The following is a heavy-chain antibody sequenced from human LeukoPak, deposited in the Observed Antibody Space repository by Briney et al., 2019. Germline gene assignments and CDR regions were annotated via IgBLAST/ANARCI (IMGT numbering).Heavy chain of an antibody. D-gene: IGHD1-1*01. J-gene: IGHJ5*02. Sequence: GGSLRLSCAASGFIVKNRYMSWVRQAPGKGLEWVSVIYSGGTTHYAESVRGRFTISGDNSQNTMHLQMNSLTADDTAMYYCARDPTDQNWFDPWGQGTLVTVSS. CDR3: ARDPTDQNWFDP. V-gene: IGHV3-66*02. CDR1: GFIVKNRY. CDR2: IYSGGTT.